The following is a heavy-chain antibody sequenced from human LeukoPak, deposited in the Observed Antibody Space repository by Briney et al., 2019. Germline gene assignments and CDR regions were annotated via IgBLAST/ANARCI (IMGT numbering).Heavy chain of an antibody. J-gene: IGHJ5*01. V-gene: IGHV4-59*02. CDR3: ARDLFPINWFES. Sequence: SETLSLTCTVSGGSVTKYYWHWIRQAPGKGLEWIGFIFHTGITNYNPSLKSRVTISVDTSRNQFSLKLTSVTAADTAVYFCARDLFPINWFESWGQGTLVTVSS. D-gene: IGHD2-2*02. CDR1: GGSVTKYY. CDR2: IFHTGIT.